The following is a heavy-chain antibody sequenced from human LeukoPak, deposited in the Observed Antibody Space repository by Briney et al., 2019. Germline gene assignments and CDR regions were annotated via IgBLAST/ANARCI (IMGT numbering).Heavy chain of an antibody. CDR2: IYSGGST. CDR1: GFTFSSYA. J-gene: IGHJ4*02. Sequence: GGSLRLSCAASGFTFSSYAMSWVRRAPGKGLEWVSVIYSGGSTYYADSVKGRFTISRDNSKNTLYLQMNSLRAEDTAVYYCARAGPLWFGELYFDYWGQGTLVTVSS. CDR3: ARAGPLWFGELYFDY. D-gene: IGHD3-10*01. V-gene: IGHV3-53*01.